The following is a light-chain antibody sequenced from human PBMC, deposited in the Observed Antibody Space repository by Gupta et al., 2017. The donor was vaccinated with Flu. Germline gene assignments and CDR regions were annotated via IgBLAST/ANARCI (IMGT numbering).Light chain of an antibody. J-gene: IGLJ3*02. V-gene: IGLV2-14*01. CDR1: SSDVGGYND. Sequence: SPLTQATSLASPPPRSITISCTGTSSDVGGYNDVSWYQQHPGKAPKLMIYEVSNRPSGVSNRFSGSKSGNTASLTISGLQAEDEADYYCSSYTSSSTWVFGGGTKLTVL. CDR3: SSYTSSSTWV. CDR2: EVS.